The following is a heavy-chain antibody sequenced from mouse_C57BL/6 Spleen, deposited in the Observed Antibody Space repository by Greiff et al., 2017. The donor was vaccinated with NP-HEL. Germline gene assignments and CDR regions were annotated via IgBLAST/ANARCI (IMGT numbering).Heavy chain of an antibody. Sequence: EVHLVESGPELVKPGASVKISCKASGYTFTDYYMNWVKQSHGKSLEWIGDINPNNGGTSYNQKFKGKATLTVDKSSSTAYMELRSLTSEDSAVYYCARWGHYGYGSYYFDYWGQGTTLTVSS. D-gene: IGHD2-2*01. CDR2: INPNNGGT. CDR3: ARWGHYGYGSYYFDY. V-gene: IGHV1-26*01. J-gene: IGHJ2*01. CDR1: GYTFTDYY.